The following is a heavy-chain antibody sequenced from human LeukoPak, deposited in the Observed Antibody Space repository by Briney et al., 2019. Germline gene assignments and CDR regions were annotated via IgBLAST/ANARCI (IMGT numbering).Heavy chain of an antibody. D-gene: IGHD4-17*01. CDR2: IIPIFGTA. V-gene: IGHV1-69*13. Sequence: ASVKVSCKASGGTFSSYAISWVRQAPGQGLEWMGGIIPIFGTANYAQKFQGRVTITADESTSTAYMVLSSLRSEDTAVYYCASLYGDYRGWFDPWGQGTLVTVSS. J-gene: IGHJ5*02. CDR3: ASLYGDYRGWFDP. CDR1: GGTFSSYA.